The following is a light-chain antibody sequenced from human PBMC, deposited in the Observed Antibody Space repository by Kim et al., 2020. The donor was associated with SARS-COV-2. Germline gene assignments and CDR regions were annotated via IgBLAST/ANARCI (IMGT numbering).Light chain of an antibody. CDR2: AAS. Sequence: DIQLTQSPSFLSASVGDRVTITCRASQGIGNYLAWYQQKPGKAPNLLIYAASTLQSGVPSRFSGSGSGSGAEFTLTISSLQPEDFATYHYQQLNSYPWTFGHGTKLDI. CDR1: QGIGNY. J-gene: IGKJ1*01. V-gene: IGKV1-9*01. CDR3: QQLNSYPWT.